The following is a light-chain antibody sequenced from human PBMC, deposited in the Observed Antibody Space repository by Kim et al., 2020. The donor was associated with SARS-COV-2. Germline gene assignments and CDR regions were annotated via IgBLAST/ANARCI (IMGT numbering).Light chain of an antibody. J-gene: IGKJ2*01. Sequence: DIQMTQSPSTLSASVGDRVTITCRASQSIDTWLAWYQQKPGRAPKLLIHRTSNLESGVPSRFSGSGSGTEFTLTISSLQPDDFATYYCQQYKSYARTFGQGPKLEI. CDR2: RTS. V-gene: IGKV1-5*03. CDR3: QQYKSYART. CDR1: QSIDTW.